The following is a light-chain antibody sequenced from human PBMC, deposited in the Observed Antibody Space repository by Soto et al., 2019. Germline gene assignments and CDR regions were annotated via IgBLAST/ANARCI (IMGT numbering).Light chain of an antibody. Sequence: DVVMTQSPLSLPVTLGQPASISCRSSQSLVYSDGNTYLNWFQQRPGQSPRRLIYKVSIRDSGVPDRFSGSGSGTDFTLKISRVEAEDVGVYYCMQNTHWPITFGQGTRLEIK. V-gene: IGKV2-30*01. J-gene: IGKJ5*01. CDR2: KVS. CDR3: MQNTHWPIT. CDR1: QSLVYSDGNTY.